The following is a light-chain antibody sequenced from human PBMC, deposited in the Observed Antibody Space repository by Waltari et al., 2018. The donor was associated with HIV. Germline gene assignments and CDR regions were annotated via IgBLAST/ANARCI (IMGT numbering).Light chain of an antibody. CDR1: ALSKNF. CDR3: QSVDSTDTLEV. V-gene: IGLV3-25*03. Sequence: SYELTQTPSLSVFPGQTARSTCSGDALSKNFVFWYQQKPGKAPALVIYKDTEGPSEIPERFSGSSSGTTVTLTISGVQAEDEADYYCQSVDSTDTLEVFGGGTKLTVL. CDR2: KDT. J-gene: IGLJ3*02.